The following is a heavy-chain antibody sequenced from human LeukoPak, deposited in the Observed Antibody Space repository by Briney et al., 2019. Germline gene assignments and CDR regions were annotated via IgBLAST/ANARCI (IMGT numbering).Heavy chain of an antibody. CDR2: ISSSSSYI. CDR1: GFTFSSYS. V-gene: IGHV3-21*01. D-gene: IGHD3-10*01. Sequence: GGSLRLSCAASGFTFSSYSMNWVRQAPGKGLEWVSSISSSSSYIYYADSVKGRFTISRDNAKNSLYLQMNSLRAEDTAVYYCARVFGDRAYFDYWGQGTLVTVSS. CDR3: ARVFGDRAYFDY. J-gene: IGHJ4*02.